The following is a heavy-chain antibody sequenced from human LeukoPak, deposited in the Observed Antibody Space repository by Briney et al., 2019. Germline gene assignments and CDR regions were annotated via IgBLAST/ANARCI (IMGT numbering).Heavy chain of an antibody. D-gene: IGHD3-22*01. CDR2: IIPIFGTA. CDR3: AIYYYDSSGYYYGEYFQH. V-gene: IGHV1-69*05. J-gene: IGHJ1*01. Sequence: SVKVSCKASGGTFSSYAISWVRQAPGQGLEWMGRIIPIFGTANYAQKFQGRVTITTDESTSTAYMELSSLRSEDTGVYYCAIYYYDSSGYYYGEYFQHWGQGTLVTVSS. CDR1: GGTFSSYA.